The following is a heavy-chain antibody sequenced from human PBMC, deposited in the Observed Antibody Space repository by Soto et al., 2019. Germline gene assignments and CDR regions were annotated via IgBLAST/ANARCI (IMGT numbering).Heavy chain of an antibody. Sequence: GGSLRLSCAASGFTFSSYGMHWVRQAPGKGLEWVAVISYDGSNKYYADSVKGRFTISRDNSKNTLYLQMNSLRAEDTAVYYCAKDLNIAADYWGQGTLVTVSS. V-gene: IGHV3-30*18. D-gene: IGHD6-25*01. CDR3: AKDLNIAADY. CDR2: ISYDGSNK. CDR1: GFTFSSYG. J-gene: IGHJ4*02.